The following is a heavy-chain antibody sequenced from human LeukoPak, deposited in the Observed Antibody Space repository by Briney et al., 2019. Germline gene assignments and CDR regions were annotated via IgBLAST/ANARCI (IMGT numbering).Heavy chain of an antibody. J-gene: IGHJ4*02. CDR2: IIHSGTT. D-gene: IGHD3-10*01. CDR3: ARGRITMTRGVFGY. Sequence: SETLSLTCAVSGGSFSGYYWNWLRQTPGKGLEWIGEIIHSGTTSYNPSLTSRVTMSVDTSKNQFSLKLTSVTAADTAIYYCARGRITMTRGVFGYWGQGTLVTVSS. V-gene: IGHV4-34*12. CDR1: GGSFSGYY.